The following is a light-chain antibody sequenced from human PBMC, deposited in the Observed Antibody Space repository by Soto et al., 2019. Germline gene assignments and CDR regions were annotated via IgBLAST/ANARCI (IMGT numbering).Light chain of an antibody. Sequence: EIVMTQSPATLSVSPGERATFSCRASQSVSSKLAWYQQKPGQAPRLLIYGASRRATGIPDRFTGSGSGTDFTLTISRLEPEDFAVYYCQQYVSSPWAFGQGTKVDIK. CDR2: GAS. J-gene: IGKJ1*01. CDR3: QQYVSSPWA. CDR1: QSVSSK. V-gene: IGKV3-20*01.